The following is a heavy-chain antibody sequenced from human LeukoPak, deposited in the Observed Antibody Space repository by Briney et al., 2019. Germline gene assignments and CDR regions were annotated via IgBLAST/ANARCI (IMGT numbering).Heavy chain of an antibody. CDR2: IYYSGST. CDR1: GGSISSHY. D-gene: IGHD6-13*01. V-gene: IGHV4-59*11. J-gene: IGHJ5*02. CDR3: ARGFIAAAAYVLDP. Sequence: SETLSLTCTVSGGSISSHYWSWIRQPPGKGLEWIGYIYYSGSTNYNPSLKSRVTISVDTSKNQFSLKLSSVTAADTAVYYCARGFIAAAAYVLDPWGQGTLVTVSS.